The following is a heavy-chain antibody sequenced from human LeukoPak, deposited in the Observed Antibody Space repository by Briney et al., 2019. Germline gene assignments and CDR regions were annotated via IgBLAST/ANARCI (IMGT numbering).Heavy chain of an antibody. Sequence: GGSLRLSCAASGFTFSSYGMHWVRQAPGKWLEWVAVISYDGSNKYYADSVKGRFTISRDNSKNTLYLQMNSLRAEDTAVYYCARLYQHDSSTYRPVDYWGQGTLVSVSS. V-gene: IGHV3-30*03. CDR3: ARLYQHDSSTYRPVDY. D-gene: IGHD3-22*01. CDR1: GFTFSSYG. J-gene: IGHJ4*02. CDR2: ISYDGSNK.